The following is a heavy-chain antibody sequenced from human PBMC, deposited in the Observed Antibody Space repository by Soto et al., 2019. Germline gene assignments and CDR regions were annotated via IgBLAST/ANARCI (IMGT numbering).Heavy chain of an antibody. CDR3: ARGEVGAREYYGMDV. CDR1: GGTFSSYA. J-gene: IGHJ6*02. V-gene: IGHV1-69*12. Sequence: QVQLVQSGAEVKKPGSSVKVSCKASGGTFSSYAISWVRQAPGQGLEWMGGIIPIFGTANYAQKFQGRVAITADESTRTTSRELSSLGSEDTAVYYCARGEVGAREYYGMDVWGQGTTVTVSS. D-gene: IGHD1-26*01. CDR2: IIPIFGTA.